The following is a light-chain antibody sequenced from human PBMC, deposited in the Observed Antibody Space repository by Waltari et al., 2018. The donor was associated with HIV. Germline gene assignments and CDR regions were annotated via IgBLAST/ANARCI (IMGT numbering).Light chain of an antibody. CDR3: QQYKSWPRT. CDR1: ESVSTN. Sequence: EIGLTQSPATLSVSPGERVTLSCAASESVSTNLAWFQQKPGQSPRLLIYGASLRATGVPARCGASGAKTDFTFSISALQSEDVAVYYCQQYKSWPRTFGQGTKVEVK. J-gene: IGKJ1*01. CDR2: GAS. V-gene: IGKV3-15*01.